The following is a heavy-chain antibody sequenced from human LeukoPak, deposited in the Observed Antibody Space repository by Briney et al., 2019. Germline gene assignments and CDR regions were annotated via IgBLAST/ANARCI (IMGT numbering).Heavy chain of an antibody. Sequence: VASVTVSCKASGYTFTGYYMHWVRQAPGQGLEWMGWINPNSGGTNYAQKFQGRVTMTSDTSISTAYMELSRLRSDDTAVYYCARSMSYYYDSSGYYPDVNYFDYWGQGTLVTVSS. CDR2: INPNSGGT. CDR3: ARSMSYYYDSSGYYPDVNYFDY. V-gene: IGHV1-2*02. D-gene: IGHD3-22*01. CDR1: GYTFTGYY. J-gene: IGHJ4*02.